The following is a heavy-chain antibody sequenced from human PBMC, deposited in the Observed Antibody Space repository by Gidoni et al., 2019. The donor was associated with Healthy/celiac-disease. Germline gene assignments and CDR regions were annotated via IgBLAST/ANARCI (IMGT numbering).Heavy chain of an antibody. CDR3: ARGIGSSSYYFDY. V-gene: IGHV1-46*03. Sequence: QVQLVQSGAEVKKPGASVKVSCKASGYTFTSYYMHWVRQAHGQGLEWMGIINPGGGSTRYAQKFQGRVTMTRDTATSTFYMDLSSLRSEDTAVYYCARGIGSSSYYFDYWGQGTLVTVSS. D-gene: IGHD6-6*01. J-gene: IGHJ4*02. CDR1: GYTFTSYY. CDR2: INPGGGST.